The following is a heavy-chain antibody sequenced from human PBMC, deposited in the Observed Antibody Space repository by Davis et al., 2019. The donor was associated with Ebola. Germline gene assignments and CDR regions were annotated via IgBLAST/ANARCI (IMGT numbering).Heavy chain of an antibody. CDR1: GGSISSYY. V-gene: IGHV4-59*12. CDR3: ASGEVPAAIFRPAGLDY. Sequence: SETLSLTCTVSGGSISSYYWSWIRQPPGKGLEWFGYIYYSGSTNYNPSLKSRVTISVDTSKNQFSLKLSFVTAADTAVYYCASGEVPAAIFRPAGLDYWGQGTLVTVSS. CDR2: IYYSGST. J-gene: IGHJ4*02. D-gene: IGHD2-2*01.